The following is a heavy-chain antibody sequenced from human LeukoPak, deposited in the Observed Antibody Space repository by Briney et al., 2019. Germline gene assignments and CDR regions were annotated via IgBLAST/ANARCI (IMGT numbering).Heavy chain of an antibody. V-gene: IGHV3-53*01. CDR3: AKNTWKSSDSGRGRMDV. CDR1: GFSVSSNY. J-gene: IGHJ6*02. D-gene: IGHD3-10*01. Sequence: GGSLRLSCAASGFSVSSNYMSWVRQAPGKGLEWVSIIYSGGSTYYADSVKGRFTISRDNSMNTLYLQMNSLRAEDTAVYYCAKNTWKSSDSGRGRMDVWGQGTTVTVSS. CDR2: IYSGGST.